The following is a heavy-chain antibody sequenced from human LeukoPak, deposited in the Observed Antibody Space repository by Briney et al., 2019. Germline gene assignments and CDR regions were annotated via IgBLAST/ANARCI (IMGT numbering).Heavy chain of an antibody. Sequence: ASVKVSCKASGYTFSNFDINWVRQATGQGLEWMGWMNPHSGNTGYSQKFQGRVTITKNSSISTAYMELSSLTSEDTAVYYCAREGARSSDTSGSCPLGYWGQGTLVTVSS. CDR3: AREGARSSDTSGSCPLGY. D-gene: IGHD1-26*01. J-gene: IGHJ4*02. CDR2: MNPHSGNT. V-gene: IGHV1-8*03. CDR1: GYTFSNFD.